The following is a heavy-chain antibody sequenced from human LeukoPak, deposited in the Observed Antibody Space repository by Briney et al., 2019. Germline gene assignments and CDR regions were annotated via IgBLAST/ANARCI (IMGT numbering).Heavy chain of an antibody. Sequence: GGSLRLSCAASGFTFSSYAMSWVRQAPGKGLEWVSAISGSGGSTYYADSVKGRFTISRDNSKNTLYLQMNSLRAEDTAVYYCAKPTLLLWLGELENWGQGTLVTVSS. D-gene: IGHD3-10*01. J-gene: IGHJ4*02. CDR3: AKPTLLLWLGELEN. CDR1: GFTFSSYA. CDR2: ISGSGGST. V-gene: IGHV3-23*01.